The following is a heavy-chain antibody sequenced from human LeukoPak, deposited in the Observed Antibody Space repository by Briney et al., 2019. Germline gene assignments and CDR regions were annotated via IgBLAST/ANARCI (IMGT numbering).Heavy chain of an antibody. CDR1: GFTFSSYG. V-gene: IGHV3-30*02. CDR3: AKERVSSGYYYVKTYWYFDL. CDR2: IRYDGSNK. J-gene: IGHJ2*01. Sequence: PGGSLRLSCAASGFTFSSYGMHWVRQAPGKGLEWVAFIRYDGSNKYYADSVKGRFTISRDNSKNTLYLQMNSLRAEDTAVYYCAKERVSSGYYYVKTYWYFDLWGRGTLVTVSS. D-gene: IGHD3-22*01.